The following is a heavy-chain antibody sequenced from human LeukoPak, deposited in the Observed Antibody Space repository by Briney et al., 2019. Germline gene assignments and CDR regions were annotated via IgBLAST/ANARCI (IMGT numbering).Heavy chain of an antibody. CDR1: GYTFTSYG. D-gene: IGHD3-16*01. Sequence: GASVKVSCKASGYTFTSYGISWVRQAPGQGLEWMGWISAYNGNTNYAQKLQGRVTMTTDTSTSTAYMELRSLRSDDTAVYYCATHLSVWGDENWFDPWGQGTLVTVSS. V-gene: IGHV1-18*01. CDR2: ISAYNGNT. CDR3: ATHLSVWGDENWFDP. J-gene: IGHJ5*02.